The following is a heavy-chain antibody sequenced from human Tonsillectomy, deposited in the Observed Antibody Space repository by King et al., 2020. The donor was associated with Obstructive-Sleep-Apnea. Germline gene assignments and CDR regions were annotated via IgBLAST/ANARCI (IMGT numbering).Heavy chain of an antibody. J-gene: IGHJ4*02. CDR2: IYNSGST. CDR3: ARDIRQWLGPFDY. V-gene: IGHV4-39*07. Sequence: MQLQESGPGLVKPSETLSLTCTVSGGSLSSRNYYWGWIRQPPGKGLEWIGSIYNSGSTYYNPSLKSRVTISVDTSKNQFSLRLNSVTAADTAVYYCARDIRQWLGPFDYWGQGTLVTVSS. D-gene: IGHD6-19*01. CDR1: GGSLSSRNYY.